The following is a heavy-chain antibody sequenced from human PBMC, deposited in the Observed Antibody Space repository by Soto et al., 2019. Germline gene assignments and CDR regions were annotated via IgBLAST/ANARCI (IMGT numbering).Heavy chain of an antibody. CDR3: ARGVAPYGDFDY. D-gene: IGHD4-17*01. Sequence: SETLSLTCAVYGGSFSGYYWSWIRQPPGKGLEWIGEINHSGSTNYNPSLKSRVTISVDTSKNQFSLKLSSVTAADTAVYYCARGVAPYGDFDYWGQGTLVTVSS. V-gene: IGHV4-34*01. CDR2: INHSGST. J-gene: IGHJ4*02. CDR1: GGSFSGYY.